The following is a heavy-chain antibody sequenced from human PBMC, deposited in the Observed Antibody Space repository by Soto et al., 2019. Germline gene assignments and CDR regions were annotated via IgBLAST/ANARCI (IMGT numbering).Heavy chain of an antibody. CDR2: ISGDGSST. CDR3: AKDWEFDWPNYYFDY. Sequence: GGSLRLSCAASGFTFSSYAMSWVRQAPGRGLEWVSAISGDGSSTYFADSGKGRFTISRDNSKNTLYLQMNSLRAEDTAVYYCAKDWEFDWPNYYFDYWGQGTLVTVSS. J-gene: IGHJ4*02. CDR1: GFTFSSYA. D-gene: IGHD3-9*01. V-gene: IGHV3-23*01.